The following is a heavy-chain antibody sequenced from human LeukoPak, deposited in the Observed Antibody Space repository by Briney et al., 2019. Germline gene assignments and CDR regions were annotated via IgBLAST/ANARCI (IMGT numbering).Heavy chain of an antibody. J-gene: IGHJ4*02. D-gene: IGHD6-13*01. CDR3: AKDRDRIAAALHFDY. CDR2: IWYDGSNK. V-gene: IGHV3-30*02. CDR1: GFTFSSYG. Sequence: GGSLRLSCAASGFTFSSYGMHWVRQAPGKGLEWVAVIWYDGSNKYYADSVKGRFTISRDNSKNTLYLQMNSLRAEDTAVYYCAKDRDRIAAALHFDYWGQGTLVTVSS.